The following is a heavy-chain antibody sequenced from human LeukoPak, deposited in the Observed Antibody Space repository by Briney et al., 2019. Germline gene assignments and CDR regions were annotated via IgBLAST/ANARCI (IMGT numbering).Heavy chain of an antibody. CDR1: GFTFSSYG. D-gene: IGHD2-21*02. V-gene: IGHV3-23*01. CDR2: ISGSGGST. J-gene: IGHJ4*02. Sequence: PGRSLRLSCAASGFTFSSYGMHWVRQAPGKGLEWVSAISGSGGSTYYADSVKGRFTISRDNSKNTLYLQMNSLRAEDTAVYYCAKSSYCGGDCYSLVVDYWGQGTLVTVSS. CDR3: AKSSYCGGDCYSLVVDY.